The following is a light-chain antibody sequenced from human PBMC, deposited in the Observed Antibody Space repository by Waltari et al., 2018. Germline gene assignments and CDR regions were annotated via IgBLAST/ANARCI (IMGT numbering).Light chain of an antibody. V-gene: IGKV3-15*01. J-gene: IGKJ1*01. CDR2: AAS. Sequence: EIVMTQSPATLSVSPGDRATLSCRASQSVSSNLAWYQQKPGQVPRLLIYAASTMATGIPARVSGSGSGTEFTLTISSMQSEDFAVYYCQHYHNWPPWTFGQGTKVEIK. CDR1: QSVSSN. CDR3: QHYHNWPPWT.